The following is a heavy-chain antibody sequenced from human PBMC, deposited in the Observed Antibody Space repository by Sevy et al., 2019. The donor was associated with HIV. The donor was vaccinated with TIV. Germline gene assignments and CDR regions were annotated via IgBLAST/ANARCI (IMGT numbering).Heavy chain of an antibody. Sequence: GGSLRLSCAGSGFTFSSYAMHWVRQAPGKGLEWVAVIWYDGTNREYADSVKGRFTISRDNSKNTLYLQMNSLRVEDTAVYYCAREDIRVAGIGYYFHSWGQGTLVTVSS. V-gene: IGHV3-33*08. CDR1: GFTFSSYA. J-gene: IGHJ4*02. CDR2: IWYDGTNR. CDR3: AREDIRVAGIGYYFHS. D-gene: IGHD6-19*01.